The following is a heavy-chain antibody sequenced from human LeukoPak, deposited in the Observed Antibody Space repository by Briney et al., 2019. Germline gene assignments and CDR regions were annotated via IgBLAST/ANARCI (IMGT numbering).Heavy chain of an antibody. Sequence: ASVKVSCKASGYTFTGYYMHWVRQAPGQGLEWMGWINPNSGGTNYAQKFQGRVTMTRDTSISTAYMELSRLRSDDTAVYYCARTASYCGGDCYSDYRGQGTLVTVSS. D-gene: IGHD2-21*01. V-gene: IGHV1-2*02. J-gene: IGHJ4*02. CDR1: GYTFTGYY. CDR3: ARTASYCGGDCYSDY. CDR2: INPNSGGT.